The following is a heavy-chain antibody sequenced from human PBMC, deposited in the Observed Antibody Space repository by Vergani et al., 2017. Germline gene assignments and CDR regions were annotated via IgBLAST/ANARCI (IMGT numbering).Heavy chain of an antibody. V-gene: IGHV1-69*01. CDR1: GGTFSSYA. Sequence: QVQLVQSGAEVKKPGSSVKVSCKASGGTFSSYAISWVRQAPGQGLEWMGGIIPIFGTANYAQKFQGRVTITADESTSTAYMELSSLRSEDTAVYYCASNYDILTGLIYYYGMDVWGQGTTVTVSS. D-gene: IGHD3-9*01. CDR2: IIPIFGTA. CDR3: ASNYDILTGLIYYYGMDV. J-gene: IGHJ6*02.